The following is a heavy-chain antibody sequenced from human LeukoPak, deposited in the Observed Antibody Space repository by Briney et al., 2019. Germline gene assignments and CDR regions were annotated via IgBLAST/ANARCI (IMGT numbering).Heavy chain of an antibody. CDR1: GDSIISYY. J-gene: IGHJ4*02. V-gene: IGHV4-4*07. Sequence: SETLSLTCTVSGDSIISYYWNWIRQPAGKGLEWIGRLHSSGSTNYSPSLNSRVTLSLDTSKNQFSLSQSSVTAADTAVYYCARKSLRQNYFDSWGQGILVTVSS. CDR2: LHSSGST. CDR3: ARKSLRQNYFDS.